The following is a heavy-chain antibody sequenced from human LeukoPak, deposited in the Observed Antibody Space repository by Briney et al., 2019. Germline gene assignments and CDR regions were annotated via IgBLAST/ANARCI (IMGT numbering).Heavy chain of an antibody. V-gene: IGHV3-23*01. CDR2: ISGSGSST. Sequence: GGSLRLSCAASGFTFSSYAMSWVRQAPGKGLEWVSAISGSGSSTYYADSVKGRFTISRDNSKNTLYLQMNSLRAEDTAVYYCAKDYYGSGSLFDYWGQGTLVTVSS. J-gene: IGHJ4*02. CDR3: AKDYYGSGSLFDY. D-gene: IGHD3-10*01. CDR1: GFTFSSYA.